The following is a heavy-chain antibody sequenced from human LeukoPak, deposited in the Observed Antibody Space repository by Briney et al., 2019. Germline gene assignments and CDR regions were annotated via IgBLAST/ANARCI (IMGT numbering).Heavy chain of an antibody. V-gene: IGHV3-15*01. CDR1: RFAFSQAW. CDR3: TTSGWFDH. J-gene: IGHJ5*02. Sequence: GGSLRLSCVASRFAFSQAWMSWVRQAPGKGLEWVGRIKSESDGGTTDYAAPVKGRFTISRGDSKNTLFLQMNSLQTEDIAVYYCTTSGWFDHWGQGTLVTVSS. CDR2: IKSESDGGTT. D-gene: IGHD1-26*01.